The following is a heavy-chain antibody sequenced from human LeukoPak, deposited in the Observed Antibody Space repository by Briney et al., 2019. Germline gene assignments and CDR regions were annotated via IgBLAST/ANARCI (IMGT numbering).Heavy chain of an antibody. CDR3: ARVVPAAIRNWFDP. V-gene: IGHV1-18*01. D-gene: IGHD2-2*01. CDR2: ISAYNGNT. CDR1: GYTFTSYG. J-gene: IGHJ5*02. Sequence: ASVKVSCKASGYTFTSYGISWVRQAPGQGLEWMGWISAYNGNTNYAQKLQGRVTMTTDTSTSTAYMELRSLRSDDTDVYYCARVVPAAIRNWFDPWGQGTLVTVSS.